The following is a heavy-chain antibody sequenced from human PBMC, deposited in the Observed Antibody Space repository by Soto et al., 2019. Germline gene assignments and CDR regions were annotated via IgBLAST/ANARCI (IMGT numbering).Heavy chain of an antibody. D-gene: IGHD6-13*01. Sequence: QVQLVQSGAEVKKPGSSVKVSCKASGGTFSSYAISWVRQAPGQGLEWMGGIIPIFGTANYAQKFQGRVTITADEATSTADMELSSLRSEDTAVYYCASPSLYSSSWHYYYYGMDVWGQGTTVTVSS. CDR3: ASPSLYSSSWHYYYYGMDV. V-gene: IGHV1-69*12. CDR1: GGTFSSYA. CDR2: IIPIFGTA. J-gene: IGHJ6*02.